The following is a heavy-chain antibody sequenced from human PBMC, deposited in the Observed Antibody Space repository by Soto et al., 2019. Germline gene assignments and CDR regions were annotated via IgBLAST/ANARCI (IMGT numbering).Heavy chain of an antibody. CDR1: GGSISSGDYY. V-gene: IGHV4-30-4*01. Sequence: SETLSLTCTVSGGSISSGDYYWSWIRQPPGKGLEWIGYIYYSGSTYYNPSLKSRVTISVDTSKNQFSLKLCSVTAADTAVYYCAREAASYDFWSGYWRYFDYWGQGTLVPVSS. CDR2: IYYSGST. J-gene: IGHJ4*02. CDR3: AREAASYDFWSGYWRYFDY. D-gene: IGHD3-3*01.